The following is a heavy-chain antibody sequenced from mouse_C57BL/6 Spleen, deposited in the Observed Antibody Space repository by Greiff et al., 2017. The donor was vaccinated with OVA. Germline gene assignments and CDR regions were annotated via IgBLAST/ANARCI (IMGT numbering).Heavy chain of an antibody. D-gene: IGHD3-3*01. CDR2: ISSGSSTI. CDR1: GFTFSDYG. J-gene: IGHJ4*01. CDR3: ARRTPLYYAMDY. V-gene: IGHV5-17*01. Sequence: EVKLQESGGGLVKPGGSLKLSCAASGFTFSDYGMHWVRQAPEKGLEWVAYISSGSSTIYYADTVKGRFTISRDNAKNTLFLQMTSLRSEDTAMYYCARRTPLYYAMDYWGQGTSVTVSS.